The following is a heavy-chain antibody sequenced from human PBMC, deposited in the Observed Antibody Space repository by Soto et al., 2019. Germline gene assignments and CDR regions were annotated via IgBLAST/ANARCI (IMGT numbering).Heavy chain of an antibody. CDR3: ARGGSDGDLTEYFQH. D-gene: IGHD4-17*01. V-gene: IGHV4-4*02. CDR1: SGSISSSHW. J-gene: IGHJ1*01. CDR2: IYHSGST. Sequence: QVQLQESGPGLVKPSGTLSLTCAVSSGSISSSHWWSWVRQPPGKGLEWIGEIYHSGSTNYNPSLKSRVTISVDKSKNQFSLKLSSVTAADTAVYYCARGGSDGDLTEYFQHWGQGTLVTVSS.